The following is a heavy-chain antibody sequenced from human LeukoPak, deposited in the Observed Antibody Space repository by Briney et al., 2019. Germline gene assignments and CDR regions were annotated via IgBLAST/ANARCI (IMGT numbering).Heavy chain of an antibody. J-gene: IGHJ6*02. CDR3: ARDRAPYGMDV. V-gene: IGHV3-21*01. Sequence: GGSLRLSCAASGFTFSSYAMSWVRQAPGKGLEWLSSISSSSYIYYADSVKGRFTISRDNAKKSLYLRVNSLRAEDTAVYFCARDRAPYGMDVWGQGTTVTVSS. CDR1: GFTFSSYA. CDR2: ISSSSYI.